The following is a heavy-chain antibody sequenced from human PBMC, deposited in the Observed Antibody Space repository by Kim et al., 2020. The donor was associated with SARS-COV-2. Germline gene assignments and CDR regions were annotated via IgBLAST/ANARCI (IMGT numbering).Heavy chain of an antibody. CDR3: ARDKAPFYYDDYGRPALYYYQHGLDV. D-gene: IGHD3-16*01. CDR1: GYTFISYG. CDR2: ISVNNGEI. J-gene: IGHJ6*02. V-gene: IGHV1-18*01. Sequence: ASVKVSCKASGYTFISYGISWVRQAPGQGLEWMGWISVNNGEINYAEKFQGRVVMTTDTSTTTAYMELRSLRSDDTAVYYCARDKAPFYYDDYGRPALYYYQHGLDVWGQGTTVTVSS.